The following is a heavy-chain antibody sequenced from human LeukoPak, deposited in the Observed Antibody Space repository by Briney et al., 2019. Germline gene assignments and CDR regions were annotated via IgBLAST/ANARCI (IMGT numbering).Heavy chain of an antibody. J-gene: IGHJ4*02. V-gene: IGHV3-23*01. CDR3: ARDPSGTRYYFDY. CDR1: AFTFNNYA. Sequence: QPGGSLRLSCAASAFTFNNYAMNWVCQAPGKGLEWVSGISGGGGTTYYADSVKGRYTISRDNSNNTLYLQMHSLRPDDTAVYYCARDPSGTRYYFDYWGQGTLVTVSS. CDR2: ISGGGGTT. D-gene: IGHD6-19*01.